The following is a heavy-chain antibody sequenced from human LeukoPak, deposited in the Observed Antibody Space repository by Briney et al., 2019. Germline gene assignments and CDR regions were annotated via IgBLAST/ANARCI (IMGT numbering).Heavy chain of an antibody. CDR2: ISSSSSSI. CDR1: GFTFSSYS. V-gene: IGHV3-48*02. Sequence: PGGSLRLSCAASGFTFSSYSMNWVRQAPGKGLEWVSYISSSSSSIYSADSVKGRFTSSRDNAKSSLYLQMNSLTDEDTAVYYCARVRSAYHFDYWGQGTLVTVSS. D-gene: IGHD2-2*02. CDR3: ARVRSAYHFDY. J-gene: IGHJ4*02.